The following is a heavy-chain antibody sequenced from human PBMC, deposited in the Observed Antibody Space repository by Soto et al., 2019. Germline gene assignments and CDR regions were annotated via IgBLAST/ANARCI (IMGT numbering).Heavy chain of an antibody. Sequence: ASVKVSCKASGYTFTSYAMHWVRQAPGQRLEWMGWSNAGNGNTKYSQKFQGRVTITRDTSASTAYMELSSLRSEDTAVYYCARGTFTMIVVVPTPMDYWGQGTLVTVSS. D-gene: IGHD3-22*01. J-gene: IGHJ4*02. V-gene: IGHV1-3*01. CDR1: GYTFTSYA. CDR3: ARGTFTMIVVVPTPMDY. CDR2: SNAGNGNT.